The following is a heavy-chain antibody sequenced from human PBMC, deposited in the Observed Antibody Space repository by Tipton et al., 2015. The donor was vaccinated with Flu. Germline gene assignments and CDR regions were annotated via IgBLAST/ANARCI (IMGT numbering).Heavy chain of an antibody. CDR1: GGSISSYY. V-gene: IGHV4-59*01. D-gene: IGHD1-26*01. Sequence: TLSLTCTVSGGSISSYYWSWIRQPPGKGLEWIGYIYYSGSTNYNPSLKSRVTISVDTSKNQFSLKLSSVTAADTAVYYCAREKVGATSAFDIWGQGTMVTVSS. J-gene: IGHJ3*02. CDR2: IYYSGST. CDR3: AREKVGATSAFDI.